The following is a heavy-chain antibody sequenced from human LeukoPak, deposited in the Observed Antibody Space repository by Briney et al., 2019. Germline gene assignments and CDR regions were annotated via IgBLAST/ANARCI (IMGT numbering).Heavy chain of an antibody. Sequence: SETLSLTCAVSGGSISSGDYSWSWIRQPPGKGLEWIGYIFHSGTTYYNPSLKSRVTISVDRSKKQFSLDLSSVTAADTAVYYCARGVISGSGCFDYWGQGTLVTVSS. D-gene: IGHD3-10*01. CDR2: IFHSGTT. J-gene: IGHJ4*02. CDR1: GGSISSGDYS. V-gene: IGHV4-30-2*01. CDR3: ARGVISGSGCFDY.